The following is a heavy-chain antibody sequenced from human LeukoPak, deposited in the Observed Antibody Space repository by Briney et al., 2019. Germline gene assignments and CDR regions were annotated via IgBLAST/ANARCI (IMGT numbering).Heavy chain of an antibody. D-gene: IGHD6-19*01. V-gene: IGHV5-51*01. CDR3: ARGGSGWYFDY. CDR2: IYTVDSDT. CDR1: GFSFTSYW. J-gene: IGHJ4*02. Sequence: GESLKISCKGSGFSFTSYWIGWFRQMPEKGLECMGFIYTVDSDTKYNPAFQRQITISVDKSINTAYLQWGSLKASDAAIYYCARGGSGWYFDYWGQGSLVTVSS.